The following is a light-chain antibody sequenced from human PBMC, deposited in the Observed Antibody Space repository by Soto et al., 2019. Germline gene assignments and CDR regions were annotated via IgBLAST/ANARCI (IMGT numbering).Light chain of an antibody. J-gene: IGKJ3*01. Sequence: DIQMTQSPSSLSASVGDRVTITCRAGPGIDHSLAWYQQKPGKVPKLLIYSASTLQSGVPSRFSGSGSGTDVTLTITSLQPEDVATYYCQEHYCAPPVSFGPGTKVDV. CDR1: PGIDHS. CDR3: QEHYCAPPVS. CDR2: SAS. V-gene: IGKV1-27*01.